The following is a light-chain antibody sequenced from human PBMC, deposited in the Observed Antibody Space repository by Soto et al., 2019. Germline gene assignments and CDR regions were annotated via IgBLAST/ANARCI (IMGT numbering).Light chain of an antibody. CDR1: QRVRSSY. CDR3: TPYHNSEPLT. CDR2: DGS. Sequence: DIELTQSPATLSLSPGDRATLSCRASQRVRSSYVAWYQQKAGLAPRLLIYDGSSSASGIPARFSGSGSGTALSLTIGRLEQEDFSLYYCTPYHNSEPLTFGGGTKVEMK. V-gene: IGKV3D-20*01. J-gene: IGKJ4*01.